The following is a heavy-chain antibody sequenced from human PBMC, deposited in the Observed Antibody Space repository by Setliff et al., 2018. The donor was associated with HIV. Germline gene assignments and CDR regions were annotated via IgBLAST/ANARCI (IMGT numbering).Heavy chain of an antibody. V-gene: IGHV1-2*02. CDR3: ARSIYRDNIAMGDDAFDI. CDR2: INPNSGGT. J-gene: IGHJ3*02. Sequence: GASVKVSCKASGGTFSSYAISWVRQAPGQGLEWMGWINPNSGGTTYAQKFQGRVTMTRDTSISTAFLQWSSLTASDTAMYYCARSIYRDNIAMGDDAFDIWGQGTMVTV. CDR1: GGTFSSYA. D-gene: IGHD3-10*01.